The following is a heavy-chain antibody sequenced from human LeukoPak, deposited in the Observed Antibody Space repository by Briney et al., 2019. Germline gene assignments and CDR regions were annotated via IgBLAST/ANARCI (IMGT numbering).Heavy chain of an antibody. CDR1: GDTLIELS. CDR3: ATRLDLDTAFD. J-gene: IGHJ4*02. V-gene: IGHV1-24*01. D-gene: IGHD5-18*01. Sequence: ASVKVSCKISGDTLIELSIHWVRQAPGKGLEWMGGFDSEDGETIYAQKFQGRVTMTEDTSTDTAYMELSSLRSEDTAVYYCATRLDLDTAFDWGQGTLVTVSS. CDR2: FDSEDGET.